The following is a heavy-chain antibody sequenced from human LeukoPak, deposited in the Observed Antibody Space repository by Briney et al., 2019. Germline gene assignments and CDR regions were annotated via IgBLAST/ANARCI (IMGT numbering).Heavy chain of an antibody. Sequence: ASVKVSCKASGDNFSSYVITWVRQAPGQGLEWMGRIIPTLDVANFARKFKGRVTITADKSTNTAHLELSSLRSEDTAVYYCTREGVYSPDPSSYHRHAFDIWGKGTVVIVSS. CDR3: TREGVYSPDPSSYHRHAFDI. J-gene: IGHJ3*02. V-gene: IGHV1-69*04. CDR2: IIPTLDVA. CDR1: GDNFSSYV. D-gene: IGHD3-16*02.